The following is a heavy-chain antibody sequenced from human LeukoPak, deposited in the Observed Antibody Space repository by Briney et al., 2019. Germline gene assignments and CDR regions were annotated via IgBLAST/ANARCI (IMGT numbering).Heavy chain of an antibody. D-gene: IGHD3-22*01. Sequence: TGESLRLSCAASGFTFTSYAMSWVRQAPGKGLEWVSFIVPGGITTSYADSVKGRFTISRDNPRKTLYMQMNSLRDEDTALYYCAIMHGYYDGSGYWVQWGQGALVTVSS. J-gene: IGHJ4*02. CDR3: AIMHGYYDGSGYWVQ. CDR1: GFTFTSYA. V-gene: IGHV3-23*01. CDR2: IVPGGITT.